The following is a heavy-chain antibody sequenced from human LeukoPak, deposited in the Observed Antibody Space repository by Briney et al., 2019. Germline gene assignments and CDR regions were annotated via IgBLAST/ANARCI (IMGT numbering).Heavy chain of an antibody. V-gene: IGHV3-43*02. Sequence: PGGSLRLSCAASGFTFDDYAMHWVRHAPGKGLEWVSLISGDGGSTYYADSVKGRFTISRDNSKNSLYLQMNSLRTEDTALYYCAKDITSGSYSTGPGNWGQGTLVTVSS. D-gene: IGHD1-26*01. CDR3: AKDITSGSYSTGPGN. J-gene: IGHJ4*02. CDR1: GFTFDDYA. CDR2: ISGDGGST.